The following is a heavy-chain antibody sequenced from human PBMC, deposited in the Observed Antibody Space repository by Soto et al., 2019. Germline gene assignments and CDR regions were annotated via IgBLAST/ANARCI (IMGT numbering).Heavy chain of an antibody. V-gene: IGHV3-21*01. D-gene: IGHD4-4*01. Sequence: GGSLILSCAVSGFTFVDFAMSWVRQAPEKGLEWVSSISSSSTYIYYADSVKGRFTISRDNAKNSLYLQMNSLRAEDTAVYFCARVLPLQSFDYWCQATLVTVSS. J-gene: IGHJ4*02. CDR1: GFTFVDFA. CDR2: ISSSSTYI. CDR3: ARVLPLQSFDY.